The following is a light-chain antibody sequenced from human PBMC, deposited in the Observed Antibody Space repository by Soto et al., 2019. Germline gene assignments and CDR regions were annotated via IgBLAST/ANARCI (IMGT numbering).Light chain of an antibody. Sequence: QSALTQPRSVSGSPGQSVTISCTGTSSDVGGYNYVSWYQQHPGKAPKLMIYDVSKRPSGVPDRFSGSKSGNTASLTISGLQADDEADYYCCSYAGSSWVFGGGTKLTDL. V-gene: IGLV2-11*01. J-gene: IGLJ3*02. CDR3: CSYAGSSWV. CDR1: SSDVGGYNY. CDR2: DVS.